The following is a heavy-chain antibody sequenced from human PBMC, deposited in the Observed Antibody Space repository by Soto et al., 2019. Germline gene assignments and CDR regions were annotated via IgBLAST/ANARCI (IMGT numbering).Heavy chain of an antibody. CDR1: GGSISSYY. V-gene: IGHV4-59*08. CDR2: IYYSGST. CDR3: ARHYSFDF. J-gene: IGHJ4*02. Sequence: PSETLSLTCTVSGGSISSYYWSWIRQPPGKGLEWIGYIYYSGSTNYNPSLKSRVTISVDTSKNQFSLKLSSVTAADTAVYYCARHYSFDFPGQGTLVTVSS.